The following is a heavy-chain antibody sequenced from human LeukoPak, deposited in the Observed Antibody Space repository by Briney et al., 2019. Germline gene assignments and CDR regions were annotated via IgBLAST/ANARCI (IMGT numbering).Heavy chain of an antibody. CDR2: IWYDGSNK. Sequence: GGSLRLSCAASGFTFSSYGMHWVRQAPGKGLEWVAVIWYDGSNKYYADSVKGRFTISRDNSKNTLYLQMNSLRAEDTAVYYCARETFRYYDSSGYEYFQHWGQGTLVTVSS. CDR1: GFTFSSYG. J-gene: IGHJ1*01. CDR3: ARETFRYYDSSGYEYFQH. D-gene: IGHD3-22*01. V-gene: IGHV3-33*01.